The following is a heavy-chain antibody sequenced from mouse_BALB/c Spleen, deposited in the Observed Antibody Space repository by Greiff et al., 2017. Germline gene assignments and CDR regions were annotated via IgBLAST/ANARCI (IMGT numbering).Heavy chain of an antibody. CDR2: INPSTGYT. CDR3: ARYDYYGSSYDWFAY. J-gene: IGHJ3*01. CDR1: GYTFTSYW. V-gene: IGHV1-7*01. Sequence: QVQLQQSGAELAKPGASVKMSCKASGYTFTSYWMHWVKQRPGQGLEWIGYINPSTGYTEYNQKFKDKATLTADKSSSTAYMQLSSLTSEDSAVYYCARYDYYGSSYDWFAYWGQGTLVTVSA. D-gene: IGHD1-1*01.